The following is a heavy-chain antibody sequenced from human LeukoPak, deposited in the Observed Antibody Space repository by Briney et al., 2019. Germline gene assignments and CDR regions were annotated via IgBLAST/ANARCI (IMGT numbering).Heavy chain of an antibody. D-gene: IGHD2-2*01. CDR2: ISSRSSTI. CDR3: ARGQPKIVVVPTASDY. J-gene: IGHJ4*02. CDR1: GFTFSSYS. Sequence: GGSLRLSCAASGFTFSSYSMNWVRQAPGKGLEWVSYISSRSSTICYADSVKGRFTISRDNAKNSLYLQMNSLRADDTAIYYCARGQPKIVVVPTASDYWGQGTLVTVSS. V-gene: IGHV3-48*01.